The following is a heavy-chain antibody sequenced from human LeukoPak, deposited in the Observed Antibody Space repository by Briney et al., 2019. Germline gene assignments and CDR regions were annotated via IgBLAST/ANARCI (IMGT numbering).Heavy chain of an antibody. D-gene: IGHD4-17*01. CDR2: ISSSSSTI. J-gene: IGHJ4*02. Sequence: GGSLRLSCAASGFTSSSYSMNWVRQAPGKGLDWVSYISSSSSTIYYADSVKGRFTISRDNAKNSLYLQMNSLRDEDTAVYYCARGGPTVTTWGLFDYWGQGTLVTVSS. CDR1: GFTSSSYS. CDR3: ARGGPTVTTWGLFDY. V-gene: IGHV3-48*02.